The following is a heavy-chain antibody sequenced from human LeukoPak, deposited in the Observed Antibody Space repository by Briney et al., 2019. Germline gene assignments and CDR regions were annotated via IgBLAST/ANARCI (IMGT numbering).Heavy chain of an antibody. CDR2: VRYDGSKK. J-gene: IGHJ4*02. V-gene: IGHV3-30*02. D-gene: IGHD5-18*01. Sequence: PGGSLRLSCAASGFTFSSYGMHWVRQAPGKGLECVAFVRYDGSKKYYADSVKGRFTISRDDSKNTLYLQMNNLRPEDTAVYYCAKEFTATRSSDYWGQGTLVIVSS. CDR1: GFTFSSYG. CDR3: AKEFTATRSSDY.